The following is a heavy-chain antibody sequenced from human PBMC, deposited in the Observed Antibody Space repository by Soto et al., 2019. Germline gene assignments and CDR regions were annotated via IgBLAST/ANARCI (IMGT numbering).Heavy chain of an antibody. Sequence: QVQLVQSGAEEKKPGGSVNVSSKASGYTFTSYAMHWVRQAPGQRLEWMGWVDAGNGNTKYSQKFQGRVTITRDTSASTAYMELSSLRSEDTAVYYCARDILFDYWGQGTLVTVSS. CDR2: VDAGNGNT. V-gene: IGHV1-3*05. J-gene: IGHJ4*02. D-gene: IGHD2-15*01. CDR1: GYTFTSYA. CDR3: ARDILFDY.